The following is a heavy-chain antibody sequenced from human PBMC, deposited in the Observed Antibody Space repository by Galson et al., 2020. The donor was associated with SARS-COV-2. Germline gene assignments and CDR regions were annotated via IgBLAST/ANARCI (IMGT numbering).Heavy chain of an antibody. CDR3: ARVDHYYDSSGWVT. CDR1: GYTFTSYG. CDR2: ISAYNGNT. J-gene: IGHJ5*02. Sequence: ASVKVSCKASGYTFTSYGISWVRQAPGQGLEWMGWISAYNGNTNYAQKLQGRVTMTTDTSTSTAYMELRSLRSDDTAVYYCARVDHYYDSSGWVTWGQGTLVTVSS. D-gene: IGHD3-22*01. V-gene: IGHV1-18*01.